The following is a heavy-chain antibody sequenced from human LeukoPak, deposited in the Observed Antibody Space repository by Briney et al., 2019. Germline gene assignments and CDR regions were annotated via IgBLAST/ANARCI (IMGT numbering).Heavy chain of an antibody. D-gene: IGHD3-16*01. V-gene: IGHV3-48*04. CDR3: ARDGLLHGLCDF. CDR1: GFTFSTYS. Sequence: PGGSLRLSCAASGFTFSTYSMNWVRQAPGKGLEWVSYITSSSSTIYYADSVKGRFTISRGNAKNSLYLQMNSLRVEDTAVYYCARDGLLHGLCDFWGQGTLVTVSS. CDR2: ITSSSSTI. J-gene: IGHJ4*02.